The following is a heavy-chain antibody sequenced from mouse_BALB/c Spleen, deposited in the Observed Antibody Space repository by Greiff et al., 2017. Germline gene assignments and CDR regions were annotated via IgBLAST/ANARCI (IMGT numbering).Heavy chain of an antibody. CDR2: IDPENGDT. V-gene: IGHV14-4*02. D-gene: IGHD3-1*01. CDR3: AREGLYAMDY. Sequence: EVQLQQSGAELVRSGASVKLSCTASGFNIKDYYMHWVKQRPEQGLEWIGWIDPENGDTEYAPKFQGKATMTADTSSNTAYLQLSSLTSEDTAVYYCAREGLYAMDYWGQGTSVTVSS. J-gene: IGHJ4*01. CDR1: GFNIKDYY.